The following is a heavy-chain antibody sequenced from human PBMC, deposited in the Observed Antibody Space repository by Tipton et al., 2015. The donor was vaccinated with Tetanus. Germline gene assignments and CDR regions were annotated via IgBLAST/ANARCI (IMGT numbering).Heavy chain of an antibody. Sequence: QLVQSGSELKKAGASVKVSCKASGYTFTNYAMTWVRQAPGQGLEWMGWIHTNAGTPTYAQGFTGRFVFSLDTSVSTAYLQISSLKAEDTAVYYCARVMSSSWFYWWFGPWGQGTLVTVSS. D-gene: IGHD6-13*01. CDR3: ARVMSSSWFYWWFGP. J-gene: IGHJ5*02. CDR2: IHTNAGTP. CDR1: GYTFTNYA. V-gene: IGHV7-4-1*02.